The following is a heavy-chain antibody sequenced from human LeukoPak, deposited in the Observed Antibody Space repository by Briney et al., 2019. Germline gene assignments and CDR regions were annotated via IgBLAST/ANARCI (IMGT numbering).Heavy chain of an antibody. V-gene: IGHV1-2*02. J-gene: IGHJ3*02. D-gene: IGHD6-19*01. Sequence: ASVKVSCKASGYTFTGYYMHWVRQAPGQGLEWMGWINPNSGGTNYAQKFQGRVTMTRDTSISTAYMELSRLRSGDTAVYYCARDLYSSGWTDAFDIWGQGTMVTVSS. CDR2: INPNSGGT. CDR3: ARDLYSSGWTDAFDI. CDR1: GYTFTGYY.